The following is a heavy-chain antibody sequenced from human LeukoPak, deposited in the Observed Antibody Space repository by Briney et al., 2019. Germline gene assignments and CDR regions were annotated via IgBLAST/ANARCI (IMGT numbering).Heavy chain of an antibody. CDR2: IYSGGST. CDR3: AREDFWSGYYRAY. Sequence: GGSLRLSCAASGFTVSSNYMSWVRQAPGKGLEWVSVIYSGGSTYYADSVNGRFTISRDNSKNTLYLQMNSLRAEDTAVYYCAREDFWSGYYRAYWGQGTLVTVSS. CDR1: GFTVSSNY. D-gene: IGHD3-3*01. J-gene: IGHJ4*02. V-gene: IGHV3-66*02.